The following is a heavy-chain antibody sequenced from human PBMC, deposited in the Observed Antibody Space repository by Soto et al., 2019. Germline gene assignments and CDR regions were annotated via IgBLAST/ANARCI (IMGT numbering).Heavy chain of an antibody. V-gene: IGHV3-66*01. CDR2: IYSSGST. Sequence: EVQLVESGGGLVQPGGSLRLSCAASGFTVTSSYISWVRQAPGKRLELVTTIYSSGSTYDADSVSGRVIIARDISENAEALHMNSPTVDDTAVYYCEREPSGSGWSYQGTFASWGQGTLVTLSS. CDR1: GFTVTSSY. J-gene: IGHJ5*02. CDR3: EREPSGSGWSYQGTFAS. D-gene: IGHD6-19*01.